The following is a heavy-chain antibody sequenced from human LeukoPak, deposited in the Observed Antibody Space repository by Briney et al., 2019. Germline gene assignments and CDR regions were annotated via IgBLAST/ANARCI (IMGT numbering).Heavy chain of an antibody. CDR2: ISYDGSNK. Sequence: GGSLRLSCAASGFTFSSYGMHWVRQAPGKGLEWVAVISYDGSNKYYADSVKGRFTISRDNSKNTLYLQMNSLRAEDTAVYYCAKDRTAMVTSLIDYWGQGTLVTVSS. CDR3: AKDRTAMVTSLIDY. V-gene: IGHV3-30*18. CDR1: GFTFSSYG. J-gene: IGHJ4*02. D-gene: IGHD5-18*01.